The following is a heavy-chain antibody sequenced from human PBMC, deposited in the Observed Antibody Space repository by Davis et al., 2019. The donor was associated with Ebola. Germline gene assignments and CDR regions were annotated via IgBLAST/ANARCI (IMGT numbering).Heavy chain of an antibody. CDR2: IGNIGWT. J-gene: IGHJ6*03. Sequence: MPSETLSLTCTVSGDSISTYSWSWIRQPPGKGLEWIGYIGNIGWTNYNASLKSRVTISVDTSKNHFSLRLSSVVAADTAVYYCARTTLPDPPSHYYFFMDVWGKGTTVTVSS. CDR1: GDSISTYS. D-gene: IGHD1-1*01. CDR3: ARTTLPDPPSHYYFFMDV. V-gene: IGHV4-59*01.